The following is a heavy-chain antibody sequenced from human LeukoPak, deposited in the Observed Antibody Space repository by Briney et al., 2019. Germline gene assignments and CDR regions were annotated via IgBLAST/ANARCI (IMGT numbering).Heavy chain of an antibody. CDR3: ARELPYSSGWYGFDY. D-gene: IGHD6-19*01. CDR1: GFTVSSNY. V-gene: IGHV3-66*01. Sequence: GGSLRLSCAASGFTVSSNYMSWVRQAPGKGLEWVSVIYSGGSTYFADSVKGRFTISRDNSKNTLYLQMNSLRAEDTAVYYCARELPYSSGWYGFDYWGQGTLVTVSS. J-gene: IGHJ4*02. CDR2: IYSGGST.